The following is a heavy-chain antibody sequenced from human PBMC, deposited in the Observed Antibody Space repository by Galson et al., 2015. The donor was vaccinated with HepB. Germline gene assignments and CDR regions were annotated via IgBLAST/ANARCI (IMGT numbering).Heavy chain of an antibody. CDR1: GFTFSSYS. V-gene: IGHV3-21*01. CDR2: ISSSSSYI. CDR3: ASSGYDSSGYYLYYFDY. J-gene: IGHJ4*02. D-gene: IGHD3-22*01. Sequence: SLRLSCAASGFTFSSYSMNWVRQAPGKGLEWVSSISSSSSYIYYADSVKGRFTISRDNAKNSLYLQMNSLRAEDTAVYYCASSGYDSSGYYLYYFDYWGQGTLVTVSS.